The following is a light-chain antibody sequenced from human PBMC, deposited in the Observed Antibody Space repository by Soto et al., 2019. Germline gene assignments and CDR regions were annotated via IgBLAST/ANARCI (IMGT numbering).Light chain of an antibody. CDR1: QGISND. V-gene: IGKV1-9*01. CDR3: QQLNSSPFT. Sequence: IQLTQSPSSLSASVGDGVTIACRASQGISNDLAWYQQKPGKAPKLLMHGASVLQSGVPSRFSGSGSGTDFTLTISGLKPEDFATYYCQQLNSSPFTFGPGTRVDIK. CDR2: GAS. J-gene: IGKJ3*01.